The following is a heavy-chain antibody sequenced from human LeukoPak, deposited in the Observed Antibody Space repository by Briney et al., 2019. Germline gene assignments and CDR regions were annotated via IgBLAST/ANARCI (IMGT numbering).Heavy chain of an antibody. V-gene: IGHV4-59*01. CDR1: GGSISSYY. J-gene: IGHJ6*02. CDR3: ARVRSARPYYYGMDV. D-gene: IGHD6-25*01. Sequence: SETLSLTCTVSGGSISSYYWSWIRQPPGKGLEWIGYIYYSGSTNYNPSLKSRVTISVGTSKNQFSLKLSSVTAADTAVYYCARVRSARPYYYGMDVWGQGTTVTVSS. CDR2: IYYSGST.